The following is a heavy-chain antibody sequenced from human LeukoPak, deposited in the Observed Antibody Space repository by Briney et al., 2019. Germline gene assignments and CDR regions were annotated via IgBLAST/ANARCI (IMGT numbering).Heavy chain of an antibody. Sequence: HAGGSLRLSCAASGFTFNTYAMHWVREAPGKGLEWVAVVWYDGSDTYYGDSVKGRFTISRDNSKNTLYLQMNSLRGEDTAVYYCVRGGSTWCYFDYWGQGTLVTVSS. D-gene: IGHD6-13*01. CDR1: GFTFNTYA. CDR2: VWYDGSDT. J-gene: IGHJ4*02. V-gene: IGHV3-33*01. CDR3: VRGGSTWCYFDY.